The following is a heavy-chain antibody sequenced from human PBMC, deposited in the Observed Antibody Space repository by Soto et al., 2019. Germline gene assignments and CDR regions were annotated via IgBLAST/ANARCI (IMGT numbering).Heavy chain of an antibody. Sequence: SVKVSCKASGGTFSSYAISWVRQAPGQGLEWMGGIIPIFGTANYAQKFQGRVTITADESTSTAYMELSSLRSEDTAVYYSARGVVVVPAANYYYYGMDVWGQGTTVTVSS. CDR2: IIPIFGTA. CDR1: GGTFSSYA. D-gene: IGHD2-2*01. V-gene: IGHV1-69*13. CDR3: ARGVVVVPAANYYYYGMDV. J-gene: IGHJ6*02.